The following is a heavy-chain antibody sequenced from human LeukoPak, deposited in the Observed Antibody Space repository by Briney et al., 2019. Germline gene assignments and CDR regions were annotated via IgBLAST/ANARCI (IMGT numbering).Heavy chain of an antibody. D-gene: IGHD3-10*01. Sequence: ASVKVSCKVSGYTFSNYDINWVRQATGQGLEWMGWMNPNSGNTGYAQKFQGRVTITRNTSISTAYMELSSLRSEDTAVYYCARTYYYGSGIYDKWFDPWGQGTLVTVSS. CDR3: ARTYYYGSGIYDKWFDP. CDR1: GYTFSNYD. J-gene: IGHJ5*02. V-gene: IGHV1-8*03. CDR2: MNPNSGNT.